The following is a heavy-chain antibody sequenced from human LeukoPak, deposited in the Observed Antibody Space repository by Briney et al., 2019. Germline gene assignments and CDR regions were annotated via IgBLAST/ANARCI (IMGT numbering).Heavy chain of an antibody. Sequence: KSSETLSLTCAVSGGSISGSNWWSWFRQPPGKGLEWIGEIYHSGSTNYNPSLKSRVTISVDKSKNQFSLKLSSVTAADTAVYYCARAPLTTVTTVWFDPWGQGTLVTVSS. CDR2: IYHSGST. D-gene: IGHD4-11*01. CDR1: GGSISGSNW. V-gene: IGHV4-4*02. CDR3: ARAPLTTVTTVWFDP. J-gene: IGHJ5*02.